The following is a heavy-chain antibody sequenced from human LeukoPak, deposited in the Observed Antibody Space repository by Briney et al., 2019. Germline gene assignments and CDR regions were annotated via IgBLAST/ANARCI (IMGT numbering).Heavy chain of an antibody. D-gene: IGHD6-13*01. CDR2: ISSSSSYI. CDR3: ARDEAGTGYYYGMDV. J-gene: IGHJ6*04. Sequence: PGGSLRLSCAASGFTFSSYSMNSVRQAPGRGLEWVSSISSSSSYIYYADSVKGRFTISRDNAKNSLYLQMNSLRAEATAVYYCARDEAGTGYYYGMDVWGKGTTVTVSS. V-gene: IGHV3-21*01. CDR1: GFTFSSYS.